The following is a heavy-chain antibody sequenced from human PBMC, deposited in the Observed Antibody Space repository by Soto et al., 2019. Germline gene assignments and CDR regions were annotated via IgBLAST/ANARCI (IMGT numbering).Heavy chain of an antibody. CDR1: GFTFSDHY. CDR3: ARGVHGGRGFDY. V-gene: IGHV3-72*01. D-gene: IGHD3-16*01. Sequence: PGGSLRLSCAASGFTFSDHYVDWVRQAPGKGLEWVGRTRNKAKSYTTEYAASVKGRCTISRDDSKNSLYLQMNHLKTEATAVNYGARGVHGGRGFDYWGQGTLVTV. J-gene: IGHJ4*02. CDR2: TRNKAKSYTT.